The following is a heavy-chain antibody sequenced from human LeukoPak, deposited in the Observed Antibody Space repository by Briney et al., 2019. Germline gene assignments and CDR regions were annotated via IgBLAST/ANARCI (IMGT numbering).Heavy chain of an antibody. CDR1: GGSISSSSYY. V-gene: IGHV4-39*07. D-gene: IGHD7-27*01. J-gene: IGHJ3*02. CDR2: IYYSGST. Sequence: PSETLSLTCTVSGGSISSSSYYWGWIRQPPGKGLEWIGSIYYSGSTYYNPSLKSRVTISVDTSKNQFSLKLSSVTAADTAVYYCARFHRPLTVNDAFDIWGQGTMVTVSS. CDR3: ARFHRPLTVNDAFDI.